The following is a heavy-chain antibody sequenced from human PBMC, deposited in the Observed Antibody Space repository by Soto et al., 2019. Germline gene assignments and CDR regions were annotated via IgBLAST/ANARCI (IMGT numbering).Heavy chain of an antibody. Sequence: QVQLQESGPGLVKPSETLSLTSTVSGGSVSSGSYYWKWIRQSPGKGLEWVGYIYYNGATSYNPSLKSRVNISRDTSKNQFSLKLTSVTAADTAVYYCARNDAACDIWGQGTMVSVSS. CDR1: GGSVSSGSYY. V-gene: IGHV4-61*01. CDR3: ARNDAACDI. CDR2: IYYNGAT. J-gene: IGHJ3*02.